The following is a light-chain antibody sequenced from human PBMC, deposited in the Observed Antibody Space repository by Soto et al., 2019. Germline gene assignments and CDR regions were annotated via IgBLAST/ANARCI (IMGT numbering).Light chain of an antibody. CDR1: QSIRTG. J-gene: IGKJ2*01. CDR2: AAS. CDR3: LQYNLCPYT. V-gene: IGKV1-17*01. Sequence: DIQMTQSPSSLSVSVGDRVTITCRASQSIRTGLGWFQQKPGTAPKRLIYAASNLQSGVPSRFSGSGSVTEFTPAISSLQTEDFATYFCLQYNLCPYTFGQGTKLEIK.